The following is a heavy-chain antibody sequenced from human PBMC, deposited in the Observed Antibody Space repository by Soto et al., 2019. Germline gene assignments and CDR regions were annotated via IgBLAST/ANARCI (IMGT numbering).Heavy chain of an antibody. CDR1: GFTFSRYG. D-gene: IGHD1-26*01. J-gene: IGHJ4*02. CDR3: AKGKGVGATPDGANC. CDR2: IRSDGDTT. Sequence: EVQVLESGGGLVQPGGSRRLSCAASGFTFSRYGMNWVRQAPGKGLEWVSGIRSDGDTTYNADSVKGRFTVSRDTSKNTVYLQMNSLRAEDTAIYYCAKGKGVGATPDGANCWGQGTLVTVSS. V-gene: IGHV3-23*01.